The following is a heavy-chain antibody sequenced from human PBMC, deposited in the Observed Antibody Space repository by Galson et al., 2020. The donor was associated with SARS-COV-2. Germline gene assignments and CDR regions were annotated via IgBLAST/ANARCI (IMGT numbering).Heavy chain of an antibody. J-gene: IGHJ4*02. CDR1: GGSFSGYY. CDR2: INHSGST. D-gene: IGHD6-13*01. Sequence: SQTLSFTCAVYGGSFSGYYWSWIRQPPGKGLEWSGEINHSGSTNYNPSLMSRVTVSVDTSKNQFSLKLISMTAADTAVYYCARRADSSSWFGFDSWGQGTLVTVSS. CDR3: ARRADSSSWFGFDS. V-gene: IGHV4-34*01.